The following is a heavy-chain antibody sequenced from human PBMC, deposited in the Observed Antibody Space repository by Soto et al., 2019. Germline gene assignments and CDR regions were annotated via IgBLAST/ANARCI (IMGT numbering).Heavy chain of an antibody. CDR1: GGSFSGYY. D-gene: IGHD2-2*02. Sequence: SETLSLTCAVYGGSFSGYYWSWIRQPPGKGLEWIGEINHSGSTNYNPSLKSRVTISVDTSKNQFSLKLSSVTAADTAVYYCARVPAQNCSSTSCYIDYYYYYGMDVWGQGTTVTVPS. CDR2: INHSGST. CDR3: ARVPAQNCSSTSCYIDYYYYYGMDV. V-gene: IGHV4-34*01. J-gene: IGHJ6*02.